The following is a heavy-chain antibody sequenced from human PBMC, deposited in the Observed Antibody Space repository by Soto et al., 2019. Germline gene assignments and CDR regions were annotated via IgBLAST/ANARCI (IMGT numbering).Heavy chain of an antibody. CDR2: IVPIYRTA. D-gene: IGHD6-13*01. V-gene: IGHV1-69*13. CDR3: ARDSGAKLSSS. J-gene: IGHJ4*02. CDR1: GGTFSSYR. Sequence: ASVKVSCKASGGTFSSYRINWVRQAPGQGLEWVGGIVPIYRTADYAEKFQGRVTITADESARTAYMELRSLKSQDTAVYYCARDSGAKLSSSWGQGTLVTVSS.